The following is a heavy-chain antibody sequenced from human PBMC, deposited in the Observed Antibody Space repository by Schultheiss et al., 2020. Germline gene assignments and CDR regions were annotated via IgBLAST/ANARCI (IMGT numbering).Heavy chain of an antibody. D-gene: IGHD6-13*01. CDR2: ISSNGGST. CDR1: GFTFSSYA. CDR3: ARSSSSWDLDY. V-gene: IGHV3-64*04. J-gene: IGHJ4*02. Sequence: GGSLRLSCSASGFTFSSYAMHWVRQAPGKGLEYVSAISSNGGSTYYADSVKGRFTISRDNSKNTLYLQMNSLRAEDTAVYYCARSSSSWDLDYWGQGTLVTVSS.